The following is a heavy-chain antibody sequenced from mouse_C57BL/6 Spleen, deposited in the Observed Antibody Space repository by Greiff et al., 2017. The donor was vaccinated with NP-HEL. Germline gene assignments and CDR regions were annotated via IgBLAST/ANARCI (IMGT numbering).Heavy chain of an antibody. Sequence: EVQLQQSGPGLVKPSPSLSLTCSVTGYSFTSGYYWNWIRQFPGNQLEWMGYISYDGSNNYNPSLKNRISITRDTSKNQFFLKLNSVTTEDTATYYCARGPPNFYYGSRYGYFDVWGTGTTVTVSS. D-gene: IGHD1-1*01. CDR3: ARGPPNFYYGSRYGYFDV. CDR2: ISYDGSN. J-gene: IGHJ1*03. CDR1: GYSFTSGYY. V-gene: IGHV3-6*01.